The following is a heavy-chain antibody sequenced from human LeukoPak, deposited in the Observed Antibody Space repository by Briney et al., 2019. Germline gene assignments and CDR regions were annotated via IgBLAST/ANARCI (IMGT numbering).Heavy chain of an antibody. CDR1: GKTLSDLS. CDR3: VTGFTTMAVDYFDY. Sequence: RASVKVSCKVSGKTLSDLSIHWLRQPPGKGLEWLGGSDPEDGERIYAQMFQGRVTMTGDTSIDTAYMELSSLRSEDTAVYYCVTGFTTMAVDYFDYWGQGTLVTVSP. J-gene: IGHJ4*02. D-gene: IGHD5-18*01. CDR2: SDPEDGER. V-gene: IGHV1-24*01.